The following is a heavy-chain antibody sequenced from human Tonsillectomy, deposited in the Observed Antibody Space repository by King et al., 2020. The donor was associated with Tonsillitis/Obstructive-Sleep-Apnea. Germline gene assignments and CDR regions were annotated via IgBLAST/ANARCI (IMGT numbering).Heavy chain of an antibody. V-gene: IGHV3-9*01. J-gene: IGHJ3*02. CDR3: AKINSPRAFDI. CDR2: IRWNGFYI. Sequence: VQLVESGGGLVQPGRSLRLSCAASGFTFDDYAMHWVRQAPGKGLEWVSGIRWNGFYIGYADSVQGRFTISRDNAKKFLYLQMNSLRGEDTAFYYCAKINSPRAFDIWGQGTMVTVSS. CDR1: GFTFDDYA. D-gene: IGHD5-18*01.